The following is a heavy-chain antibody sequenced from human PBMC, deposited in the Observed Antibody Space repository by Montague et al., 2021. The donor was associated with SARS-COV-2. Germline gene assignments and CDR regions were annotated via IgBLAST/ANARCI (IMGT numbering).Heavy chain of an antibody. CDR3: ARGSGWMGNAFDI. CDR2: IYYSGST. J-gene: IGHJ3*02. V-gene: IGHV4-59*01. Sequence: SETLSLTCTVSGGSISSYYYRWIRQPPGKGLEWIGYIYYSGSTNXNPSLKSRVTISVDTSKNQFSLKLSSVTAADTAVYYCARGSGWMGNAFDIWGQGTMVTVSS. D-gene: IGHD6-19*01. CDR1: GGSISSYY.